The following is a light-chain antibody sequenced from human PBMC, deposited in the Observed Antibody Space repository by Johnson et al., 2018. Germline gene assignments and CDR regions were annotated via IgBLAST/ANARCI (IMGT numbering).Light chain of an antibody. J-gene: IGLJ1*01. CDR3: GTWDSSLSAGNV. CDR2: ENN. Sequence: QSVLTQPPSVSAAPGQKVTISCSGSSSNIGNNYVSWYQQLPGTAPKLLIYENNKRPPGIPDRFSGSKSGTSATLGITGLPTGDEADYDCGTWDSSLSAGNVFGTGTKVTV. CDR1: SSNIGNNY. V-gene: IGLV1-51*02.